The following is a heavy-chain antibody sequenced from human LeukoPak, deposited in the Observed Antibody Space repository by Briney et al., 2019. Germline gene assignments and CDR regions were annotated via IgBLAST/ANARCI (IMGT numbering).Heavy chain of an antibody. Sequence: GGSLRLSCAASGFTFSSYSMNWVRQAPGKGLEWVSSISSSSSYIYYADSVKGRFTISRDNAKNSLYLQMNSLRAEDTAVYYCARDQYSSGWTDYYYYYGTDVWGQGTTVTVSS. V-gene: IGHV3-21*01. CDR2: ISSSSSYI. J-gene: IGHJ6*02. CDR3: ARDQYSSGWTDYYYYYGTDV. D-gene: IGHD6-19*01. CDR1: GFTFSSYS.